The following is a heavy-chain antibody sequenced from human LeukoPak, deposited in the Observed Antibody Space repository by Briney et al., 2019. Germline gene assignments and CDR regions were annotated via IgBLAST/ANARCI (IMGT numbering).Heavy chain of an antibody. CDR3: ARGWMGSGTQDY. J-gene: IGHJ4*02. V-gene: IGHV4-34*01. CDR1: GGSFSGYY. D-gene: IGHD6-19*01. CDR2: INHSGST. Sequence: SETLSLTCAVYGGSFSGYYWSWIRQPPGKGLEWIGEINHSGSTNYNPSLKSRVTISVDTSKNQFSLKLSSVTAADTAVYYCARGWMGSGTQDYWGQGTLVTVSS.